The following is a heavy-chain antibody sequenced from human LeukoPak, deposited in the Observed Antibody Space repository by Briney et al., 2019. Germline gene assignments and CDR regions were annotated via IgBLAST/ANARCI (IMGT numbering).Heavy chain of an antibody. J-gene: IGHJ4*02. D-gene: IGHD1-26*01. V-gene: IGHV1-18*01. CDR3: ARGGATPLH. CDR1: GYTLTELS. Sequence: ASVKVSCKVSGYTLTELSMHWVRQAPGQGLEWMGWISAYNGNTNYAQKLQGRVTMTTDTSTSTAYMELRSLRSDDTAVYYCARGGATPLHWGQGTLVTVSS. CDR2: ISAYNGNT.